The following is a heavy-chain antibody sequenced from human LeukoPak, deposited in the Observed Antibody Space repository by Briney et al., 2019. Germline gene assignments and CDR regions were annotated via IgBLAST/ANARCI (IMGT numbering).Heavy chain of an antibody. V-gene: IGHV4-34*01. CDR2: INHSGST. D-gene: IGHD3-22*01. CDR3: ARHGNYYDSSAYYPTGFDY. CDR1: GGSFSGYY. Sequence: PSETLSLTCAVYGGSFSGYYWSWIRQPPGKGLEWIGEINHSGSTNYNPSLKSRVTISVDTSKNQFSLKLSSVTAADTAVYYCARHGNYYDSSAYYPTGFDYWGQGTLVTVSS. J-gene: IGHJ4*02.